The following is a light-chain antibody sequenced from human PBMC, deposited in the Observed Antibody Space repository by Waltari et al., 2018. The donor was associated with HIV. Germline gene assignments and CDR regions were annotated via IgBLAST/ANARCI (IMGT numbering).Light chain of an antibody. CDR2: QDT. CDR1: KLGDKY. CDR3: QVWDNNNAV. Sequence: SYELTQPPSMSVSPGQTAIIASSGDKLGDKYVCWYQQRPGQSPVMVMYQDTERPSGVPERFSGSISGDTASLTISGTQPLDEADYYCQVWDNNNAVFGGGTKLTVL. J-gene: IGLJ2*01. V-gene: IGLV3-1*01.